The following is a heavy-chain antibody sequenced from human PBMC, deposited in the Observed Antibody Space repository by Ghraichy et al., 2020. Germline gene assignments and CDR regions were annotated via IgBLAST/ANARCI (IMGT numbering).Heavy chain of an antibody. CDR2: ISGSGGST. D-gene: IGHD5-12*01. CDR1: GFTFSSYA. V-gene: IGHV3-23*01. J-gene: IGHJ4*02. Sequence: GGSLRLSCAASGFTFSSYAMSWVRQAPGKGLEWVSAISGSGGSTYYADSVKGRFTISRDNSKNTLYLQMNSLRAEDTAVYYCAKAGFKSGYDPFGVADWGQGTLVTVSS. CDR3: AKAGFKSGYDPFGVAD.